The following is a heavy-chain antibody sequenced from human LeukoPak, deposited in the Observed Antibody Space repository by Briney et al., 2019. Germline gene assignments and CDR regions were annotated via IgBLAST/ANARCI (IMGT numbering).Heavy chain of an antibody. J-gene: IGHJ4*02. CDR3: TRVDYYYGSGSYWPFDY. Sequence: GGSLRLSCKASGFTFGDYAMTWVRQGPGKGLEWVGFIRSKAYGGTTEYAASVKGRFTISRDDSKSIAYLQMNSLKTEDTAVYYCTRVDYYYGSGSYWPFDYWGQGTLVTVSS. D-gene: IGHD3-10*01. CDR2: IRSKAYGGTT. V-gene: IGHV3-49*04. CDR1: GFTFGDYA.